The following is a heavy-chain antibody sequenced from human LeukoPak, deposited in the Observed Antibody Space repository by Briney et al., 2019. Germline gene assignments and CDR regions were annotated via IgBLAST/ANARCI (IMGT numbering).Heavy chain of an antibody. J-gene: IGHJ4*02. CDR3: ATADKWEPLDY. CDR2: FDPEDGES. Sequence: ASVKVSCKVSGASLSETSIHWVRQAPGQWLEWMGGFDPEDGESIFAQRFQGRFSMTEDTSTDTAYMELRSLRPEDTAVYYCATADKWEPLDYWGQGTLVAVSS. V-gene: IGHV1-24*01. CDR1: GASLSETS. D-gene: IGHD1-26*01.